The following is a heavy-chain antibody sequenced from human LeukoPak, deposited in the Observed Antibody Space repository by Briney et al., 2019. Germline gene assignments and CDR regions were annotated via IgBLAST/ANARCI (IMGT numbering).Heavy chain of an antibody. Sequence: ASVKVSCKASGYTFTGYYMHWVRQAPGQGLEWMGWINPNSGGTNYAQKFQGRVTMTRDTSISTAYMELSRLRSDDTAVYYCARGGGTYTSSARFRTWFAPGGQEPRAPV. J-gene: IGHJ5*02. V-gene: IGHV1-2*02. CDR1: GYTFTGYY. CDR2: INPNSGGT. D-gene: IGHD6-13*01. CDR3: ARGGGTYTSSARFRTWFAP.